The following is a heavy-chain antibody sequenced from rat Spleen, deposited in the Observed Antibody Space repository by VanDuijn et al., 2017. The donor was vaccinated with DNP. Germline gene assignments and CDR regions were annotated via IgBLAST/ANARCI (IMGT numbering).Heavy chain of an antibody. CDR2: ISPSGGST. V-gene: IGHV5-19*01. Sequence: EVQLVESGGGLVQPGKSLKLSCVVSGFTFSSYWMYWIRQAPTKGLEWVASISPSGGSTYYRDSVKGRFTISRDNAKSTLYLQMDSLRSEDTATYYCATALGDYWGQGVMVTVSS. D-gene: IGHD5-1*01. CDR1: GFTFSSYW. J-gene: IGHJ2*01. CDR3: ATALGDY.